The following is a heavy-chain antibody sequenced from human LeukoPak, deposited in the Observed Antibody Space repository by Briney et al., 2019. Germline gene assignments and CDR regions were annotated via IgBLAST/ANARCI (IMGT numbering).Heavy chain of an antibody. D-gene: IGHD6-19*01. J-gene: IGHJ4*02. Sequence: PGGSLRLSCAASGFTFSAFAMSWVRQAPGKGLEWVSGISSSGTGTYYSESVKGRFTISRDNSKKTEYLQMNSLSAEDTAVYYCAKGGYSSGWRNYFGYWGQGTLVTVSS. CDR1: GFTFSAFA. CDR2: ISSSGTGT. V-gene: IGHV3-23*01. CDR3: AKGGYSSGWRNYFGY.